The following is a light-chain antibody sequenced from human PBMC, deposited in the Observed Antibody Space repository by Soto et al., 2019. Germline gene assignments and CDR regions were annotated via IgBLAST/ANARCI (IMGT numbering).Light chain of an antibody. CDR2: EVS. Sequence: QSALTQPASVSGSPGQSITISCTGTSSDVGGWNYVSWYQQYPGKVPKLMIYEVSKRPSGVPDRFSGSKSGNTASLTVSGLQAEDEADYYCSSYAGSNNDYVFGTGTKVTVL. J-gene: IGLJ1*01. V-gene: IGLV2-8*01. CDR1: SSDVGGWNY. CDR3: SSYAGSNNDYV.